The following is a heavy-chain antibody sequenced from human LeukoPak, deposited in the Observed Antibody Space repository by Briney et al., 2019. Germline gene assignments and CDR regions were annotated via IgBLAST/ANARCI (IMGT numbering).Heavy chain of an antibody. V-gene: IGHV1-46*01. CDR3: ARGYGSGAVAATGGY. Sequence: GASVKVSCKASGYTLTTYYMHWVRQAPGQGLEWMGIIIPSGGGTTYAQNFQGRVTMTRDTSTSTAYMELSSLRCEDTAVYYCARGYGSGAVAATGGYWGRGTLVTVSS. J-gene: IGHJ4*02. D-gene: IGHD6-19*01. CDR2: IIPSGGGT. CDR1: GYTLTTYY.